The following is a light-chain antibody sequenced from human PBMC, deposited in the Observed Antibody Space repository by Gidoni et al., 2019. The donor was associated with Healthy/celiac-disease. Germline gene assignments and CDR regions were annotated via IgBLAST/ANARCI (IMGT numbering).Light chain of an antibody. CDR3: QQYGSSSYT. J-gene: IGKJ2*01. CDR2: GAS. Sequence: ETVWSQSTVTLSSYPGARATLSCRASQSVSSSYLAWYQHKPGHAPRLLIYGASSRASGFPYRFSGSVSWTYFTLTISRLEPEDFAVYYCQQYGSSSYTFGQGTKLEIK. V-gene: IGKV3-20*01. CDR1: QSVSSSY.